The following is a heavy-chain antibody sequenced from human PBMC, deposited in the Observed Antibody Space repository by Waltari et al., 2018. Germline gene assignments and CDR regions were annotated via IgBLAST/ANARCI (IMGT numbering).Heavy chain of an antibody. CDR3: ARQITDGAFDI. J-gene: IGHJ3*02. Sequence: QLQLQESGPGLVKPSETLSLTCTVSGGSISSSSYYWGWIRQPPGKGLEWIGSIYYSGSTYYNPSLKSRVTISVDTSKNQFSLKLSSVTAADTAVYYCARQITDGAFDIWGQGTMVTVSS. CDR1: GGSISSSSYY. CDR2: IYYSGST. V-gene: IGHV4-39*01.